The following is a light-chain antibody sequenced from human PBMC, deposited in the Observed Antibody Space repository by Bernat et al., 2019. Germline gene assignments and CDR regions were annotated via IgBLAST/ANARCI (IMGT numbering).Light chain of an antibody. CDR2: GAS. J-gene: IGKJ4*01. V-gene: IGKV3-20*01. CDR1: QSVGNNY. Sequence: EIVLTQSPGTLSLSPGEGATLSCRASQSVGNNYLAWYQQKPGQAPRLLIYGASSRATGIPDRFSGSGSGTDFTLTISRLEPEDSAVYYCQQYGSSATFGGGTKVEIK. CDR3: QQYGSSAT.